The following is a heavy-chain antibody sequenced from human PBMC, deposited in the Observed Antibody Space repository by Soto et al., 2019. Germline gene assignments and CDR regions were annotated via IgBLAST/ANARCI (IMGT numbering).Heavy chain of an antibody. V-gene: IGHV4-34*01. D-gene: IGHD1-26*01. CDR3: ARGLFSENFYSGGWYYFDY. CDR1: GGSFSGYS. CDR2: INHSGSA. J-gene: IGHJ4*02. Sequence: QVQLQQWGAGLLKPSETLSLTCAVYGGSFSGYSWTWIRQSPGKGLEWIGQINHSGSATYNPSLKSRVPISLGTSKNQFSLELSSVTAADTAVYYCARGLFSENFYSGGWYYFDYWGQGTLVIVSS.